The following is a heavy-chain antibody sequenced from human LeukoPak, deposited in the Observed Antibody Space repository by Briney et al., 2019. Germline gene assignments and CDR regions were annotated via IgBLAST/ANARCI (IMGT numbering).Heavy chain of an antibody. Sequence: SETLSLTCTVSGGSVSSGSYYWSWIRQPPGKGLEWIGYIYYSGSTNYNPSLKSRVTISVDRFKNQFSLKLSSVTAAGTAVYYCARGEGYCSGGSCYFDYWGQGTLVTVSS. CDR3: ARGEGYCSGGSCYFDY. D-gene: IGHD2-15*01. V-gene: IGHV4-61*01. CDR1: GGSVSSGSYY. J-gene: IGHJ4*02. CDR2: IYYSGST.